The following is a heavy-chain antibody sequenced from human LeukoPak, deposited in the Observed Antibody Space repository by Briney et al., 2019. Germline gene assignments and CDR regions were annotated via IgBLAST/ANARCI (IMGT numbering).Heavy chain of an antibody. CDR2: VSFSSTTI. D-gene: IGHD3-10*01. J-gene: IGHJ3*02. Sequence: GGSLRLSCAASGFSFSTYSMNWVRQAPGKGLEWVSYVSFSSTTIYYADSVKGRFTISRDNAKNSLYLQMDSLRAEDTAMYYCARDSPSVYYSLGAFDIWGQGTMVTVSS. V-gene: IGHV3-48*01. CDR3: ARDSPSVYYSLGAFDI. CDR1: GFSFSTYS.